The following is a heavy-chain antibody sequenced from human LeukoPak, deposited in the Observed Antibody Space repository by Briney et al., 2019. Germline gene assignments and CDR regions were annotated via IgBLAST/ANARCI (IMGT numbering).Heavy chain of an antibody. J-gene: IGHJ4*02. CDR2: IYYSGST. V-gene: IGHV4-30-4*08. Sequence: PSQTLSLTCTVSGGSISSGDYYWSWIHRPPGKGLEWIGYIYYSGSTYYNPSLKSRVTISVDTSKNQFSLKLSSVTAADTAVYYCARVWSWWPSFDYWGQGTLVTVSS. CDR1: GGSISSGDYY. CDR3: ARVWSWWPSFDY. D-gene: IGHD2-21*01.